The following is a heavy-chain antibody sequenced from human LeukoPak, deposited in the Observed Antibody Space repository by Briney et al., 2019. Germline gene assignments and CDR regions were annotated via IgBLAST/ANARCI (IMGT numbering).Heavy chain of an antibody. CDR1: GFTLSNYW. CDR2: ITSDGSST. CDR3: AKRATMVRGVSTFDY. D-gene: IGHD3-10*01. Sequence: PGGSLRLSCAASGFTLSNYWMHWVRQAPGKGLVWVSRITSDGSSTNYADSVKGRFTISRDNAKSSLYLQMNSLRAEDTAVYYCAKRATMVRGVSTFDYWGQGTLVTVSS. J-gene: IGHJ4*02. V-gene: IGHV3-74*01.